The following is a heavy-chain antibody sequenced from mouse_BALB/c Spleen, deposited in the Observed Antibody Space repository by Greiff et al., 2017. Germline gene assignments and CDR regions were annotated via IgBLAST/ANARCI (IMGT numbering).Heavy chain of an antibody. CDR2: ISTYYGDA. J-gene: IGHJ4*01. CDR3: ARGWDDYAMDY. Sequence: QVQLKESGAELVRPGVSVKISCKGSGYTFTDYAMHWVKQSHAKSLEWIGVISTYYGDASYNQKFKGKATMTVDKSSSTAYMELARLTSEDSAIYYCARGWDDYAMDYWGQGTSVTVSS. D-gene: IGHD4-1*01. CDR1: GYTFTDYA. V-gene: IGHV1S137*01.